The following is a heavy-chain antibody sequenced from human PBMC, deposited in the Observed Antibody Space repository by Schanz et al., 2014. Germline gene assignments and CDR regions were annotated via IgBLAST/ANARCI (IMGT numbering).Heavy chain of an antibody. D-gene: IGHD3-16*01. CDR2: ITAYNGNT. Sequence: ERKSHAALWLKTCKAYGYTFANFGISWVRQAPGQGLEWMGWITAYNGNTNYAQNFQGRVTMTTDTSTSTAYMELRSQRSDHTYVLYRERWYGMMTRLDFGHWSKGTLVTASS. CDR3: ERWYGMMTRLDFGH. J-gene: IGHJ4*02. V-gene: IGHV1-18*01. CDR1: GYTFANFG.